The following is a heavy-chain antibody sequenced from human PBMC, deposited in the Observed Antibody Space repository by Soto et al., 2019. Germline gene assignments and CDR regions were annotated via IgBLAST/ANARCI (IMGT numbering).Heavy chain of an antibody. CDR2: IYPGDSDT. D-gene: IGHD3-16*01. CDR1: GYSFISYW. CDR3: VRGGPTYFYYYMDV. V-gene: IGHV5-51*01. J-gene: IGHJ6*03. Sequence: GESLKISCAGSGYSFISYWIAWVRQMPGKGLEWMGIIYPGDSDTRYSPSFQGQVTISADKSISTAYLQWSSLEASDTAMYYCVRGGPTYFYYYMDVWGKGTTVTVSS.